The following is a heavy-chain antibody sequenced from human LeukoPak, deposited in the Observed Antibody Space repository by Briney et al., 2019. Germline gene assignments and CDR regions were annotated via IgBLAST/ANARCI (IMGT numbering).Heavy chain of an antibody. D-gene: IGHD1-26*01. CDR2: ISIYSGNA. CDR3: ARGRSGGTTWPRNPTSPYYLDY. Sequence: GASVKVSCKASGYSFVNYGINWVRQSPGQGLEWMGWISIYSGNAKYAPKFQGRVTMTRDTSTNTAYMELGSLRSDDTAVYYCARGRSGGTTWPRNPTSPYYLDYWGQGTLVTVSS. V-gene: IGHV1-18*01. CDR1: GYSFVNYG. J-gene: IGHJ4*02.